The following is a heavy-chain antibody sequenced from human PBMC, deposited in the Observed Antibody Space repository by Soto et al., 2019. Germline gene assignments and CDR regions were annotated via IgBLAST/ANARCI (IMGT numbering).Heavy chain of an antibody. CDR1: GFTFSSYA. V-gene: IGHV3-23*01. D-gene: IGHD1-26*01. CDR3: AKGPFAPGGVDY. J-gene: IGHJ4*02. Sequence: GGSLRLSCAASGFTFSSYAMSWVRQAPGKGLEWVSAISGSGGSAYYADSVKGRFTISRDNSKNTLYLQMNSLRAEDTAVYYCAKGPFAPGGVDYWGQGTLVTVSS. CDR2: ISGSGGSA.